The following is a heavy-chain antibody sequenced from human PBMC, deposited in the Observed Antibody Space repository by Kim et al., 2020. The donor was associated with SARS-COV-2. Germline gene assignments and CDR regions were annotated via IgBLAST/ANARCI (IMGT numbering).Heavy chain of an antibody. CDR2: SHSKGNTK. CDR1: GFNFNNFG. J-gene: IGHJ6*01. D-gene: IGHD3-16*01. CDR3: RRAKRFFCLHL. Sequence: GGSLRLSCAASGFNFNNFGMHWVRQAPGKGLEWVPFSHSKGNTKYYPDSLKGRFTISRENPKNPLYLQMTSLRLEDRAVYSCRRAKRFFCLHLGG. V-gene: IGHV3-48*01.